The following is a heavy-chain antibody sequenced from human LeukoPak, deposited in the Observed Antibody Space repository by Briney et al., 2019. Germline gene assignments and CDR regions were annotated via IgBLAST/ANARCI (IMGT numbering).Heavy chain of an antibody. CDR3: AKNILRAYSYGPADY. CDR2: ISGSGGST. CDR1: GFTFSSYA. Sequence: GGSLRLSCAASGFTFSSYAMSWVRQAPGKGLEWVSAISGSGGSTYYADSVKGRFTISRDNSKNTLYLQMNSPRAEDTAVYYCAKNILRAYSYGPADYWGQGTLVTVSS. J-gene: IGHJ4*02. V-gene: IGHV3-23*01. D-gene: IGHD5-18*01.